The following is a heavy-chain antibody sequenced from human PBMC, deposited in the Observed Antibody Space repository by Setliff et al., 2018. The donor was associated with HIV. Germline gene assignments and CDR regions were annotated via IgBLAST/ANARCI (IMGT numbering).Heavy chain of an antibody. CDR2: IYHRGNT. V-gene: IGHV4-34*09. J-gene: IGHJ5*02. CDR3: ARGDSGYHYGTTGLTFDP. Sequence: SETLSLTCAVYGGSFSGSYWSWIRQHPGKGLEWIGFIYHRGNTHYNSSLKSRVTISLDTSKNQFSLKLSSVTAADTAVYHCARGDSGYHYGTTGLTFDPWGQGTLVTVSS. CDR1: GGSFSGSY. D-gene: IGHD5-12*01.